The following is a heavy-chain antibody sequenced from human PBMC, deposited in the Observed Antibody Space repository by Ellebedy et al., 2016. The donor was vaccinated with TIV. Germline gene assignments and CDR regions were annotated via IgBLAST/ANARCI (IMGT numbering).Heavy chain of an antibody. CDR1: GFTVSSNY. CDR2: IYSGGST. CDR3: ARDGRGNSYYYYGIDV. V-gene: IGHV3-53*01. Sequence: GGSLRLXXAASGFTVSSNYMSWVRQAPGKGLEWVSVIYSGGSTYYADSVKGRFTISRDNSKNTLYLQMNSLRAEDTAVYYCARDGRGNSYYYYGIDVWGQGTTVTVSS. J-gene: IGHJ6*02. D-gene: IGHD4-23*01.